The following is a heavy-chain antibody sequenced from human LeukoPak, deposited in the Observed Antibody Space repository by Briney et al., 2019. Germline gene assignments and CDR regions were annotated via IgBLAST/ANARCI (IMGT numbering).Heavy chain of an antibody. Sequence: PSETLSLTCAVYGASFSDYYWTWIRQPPGKGLEWIGEIDHSGSTKYNPSLKGRVTISLDTSKNQLSLDLTSVTAADTAVYYCATGSQLGSYNWPDPWGQGTLVTVSS. D-gene: IGHD1-1*01. V-gene: IGHV4-34*01. J-gene: IGHJ5*02. CDR2: IDHSGST. CDR3: ATGSQLGSYNWPDP. CDR1: GASFSDYY.